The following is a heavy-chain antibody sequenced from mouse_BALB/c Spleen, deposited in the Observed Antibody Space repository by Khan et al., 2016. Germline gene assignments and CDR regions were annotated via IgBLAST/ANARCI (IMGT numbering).Heavy chain of an antibody. V-gene: IGHV2-6-7*01. CDR2: IWGDGST. Sequence: QVQLKESGPGLVAPSQSLSITCTVSGFSLTGYGVNWVRQPPGKGLEWLGMIWGDGSTDYNSALKSRLSISKDNSKSQVFLKMNSLQTDDTARYYCARVLYYDPELFAYWGQGTLVTVSA. CDR3: ARVLYYDPELFAY. CDR1: GFSLTGYG. D-gene: IGHD2-4*01. J-gene: IGHJ3*01.